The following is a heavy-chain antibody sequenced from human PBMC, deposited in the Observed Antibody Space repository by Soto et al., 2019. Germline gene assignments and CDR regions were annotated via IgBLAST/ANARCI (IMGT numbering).Heavy chain of an antibody. Sequence: GGSLRLSCAASGVTFSNYAMSWVRQAPGKGLEWVSGISATGGSTYYADSVKGRFTISRDNSRNTLYLQMNSLRAEDTAFYYCEKGGYCTSISCPRWFDPWGQGTLVTVSS. CDR1: GVTFSNYA. CDR2: ISATGGST. V-gene: IGHV3-23*01. J-gene: IGHJ5*02. D-gene: IGHD2-2*01. CDR3: EKGGYCTSISCPRWFDP.